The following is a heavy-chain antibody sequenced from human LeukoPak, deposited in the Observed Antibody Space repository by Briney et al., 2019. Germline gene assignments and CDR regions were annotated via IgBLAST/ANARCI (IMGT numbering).Heavy chain of an antibody. CDR3: TSSGYSSSCAPPRIDY. CDR2: IRSKAYGGET. D-gene: IGHD6-13*01. J-gene: IGHJ4*02. V-gene: IGHV3-49*03. Sequence: GGSLTLSCTASGFTFGDYAMSWFRQPPGEGLEWVGFIRSKAYGGETECAAYVKGRFTISRDDSESIAYMQMHSLKTEDTAVYYCTSSGYSSSCAPPRIDYWGQRTLVSVSS. CDR1: GFTFGDYA.